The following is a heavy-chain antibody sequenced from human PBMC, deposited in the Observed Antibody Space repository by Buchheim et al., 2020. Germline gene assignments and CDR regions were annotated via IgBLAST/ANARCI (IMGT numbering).Heavy chain of an antibody. J-gene: IGHJ5*02. CDR1: GGSIRSGDNH. V-gene: IGHV4-30-4*01. Sequence: QVQLQESGPGLVKPSQTLSLTCTVSGGSIRSGDNHWSWIRQAPGKGLEWIGTIYYSGTTYYNPSLKSRVITSVDTSKNPFSLKLSSVTAADTAVYYCARDDRSSGSSNWFDPWGQGTL. CDR3: ARDDRSSGSSNWFDP. CDR2: IYYSGTT. D-gene: IGHD1-26*01.